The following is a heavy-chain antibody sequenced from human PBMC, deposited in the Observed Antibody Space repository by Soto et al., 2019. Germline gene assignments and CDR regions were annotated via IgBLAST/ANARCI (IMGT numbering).Heavy chain of an antibody. V-gene: IGHV3-33*01. CDR3: ARGGSSSWG. CDR2: IWYDGSNK. Sequence: QVQLVESGGGVVQPGRSLRLSCAASGFTFSSYGMHWVRQAPGKGLEWVAVIWYDGSNKYYADSVKGRFTISRDNSKNTLYLQMNSQRAEDTAVYYCARGGSSSWGWGQGTLVTVSS. CDR1: GFTFSSYG. J-gene: IGHJ4*02. D-gene: IGHD6-13*01.